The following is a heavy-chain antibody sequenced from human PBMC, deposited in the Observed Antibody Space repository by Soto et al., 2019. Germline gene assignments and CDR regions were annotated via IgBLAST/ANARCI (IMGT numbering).Heavy chain of an antibody. CDR2: IKEEGSEK. CDR3: ARLGRDIPFDC. J-gene: IGHJ4*02. CDR1: GFTFSSYS. D-gene: IGHD7-27*01. V-gene: IGHV3-7*01. Sequence: EVQLVESGGGLVQPGGSLRLSCAASGFTFSSYSMGWVRQAPGKGPGWVANIKEEGSEKYYADSGRGRFTISRDNPKTLLYLQMSSLRAEDTALYYCARLGRDIPFDCWGQGTLVTVSS.